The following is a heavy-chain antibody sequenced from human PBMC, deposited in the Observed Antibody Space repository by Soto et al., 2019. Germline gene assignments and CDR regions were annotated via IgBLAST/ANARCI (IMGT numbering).Heavy chain of an antibody. CDR3: ARSPGGYYGSGSYYDDAFAI. D-gene: IGHD3-10*01. V-gene: IGHV6-1*01. Sequence: PSQTLSLTCAISGDSVSSNSAAWNWIRQSPSRGLEWLGRTYYRSKWYNDYAVSVKSRITINPDTSKNQFSLQLNSVTPEDTAVYYCARSPGGYYGSGSYYDDAFAIWGQGTMVTVSS. CDR2: TYYRSKWYN. CDR1: GDSVSSNSAA. J-gene: IGHJ3*02.